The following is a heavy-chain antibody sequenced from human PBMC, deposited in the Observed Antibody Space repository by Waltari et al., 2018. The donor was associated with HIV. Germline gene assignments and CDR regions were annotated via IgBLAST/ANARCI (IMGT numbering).Heavy chain of an antibody. D-gene: IGHD3-10*01. CDR3: ARAGYMVRGAINWYFDL. CDR2: IIPIFGTA. CDR1: GGTFSSYA. V-gene: IGHV1-69*01. Sequence: QVQLVQSGAEVKKPGSSVKVSCKASGGTFSSYAISWVRQAPGEGLDWMGGIIPIFGTANYAQKFQGRVTITADESTSTAYMELSSLRSEDTAVYYCARAGYMVRGAINWYFDLWGRGTLVTVSS. J-gene: IGHJ2*01.